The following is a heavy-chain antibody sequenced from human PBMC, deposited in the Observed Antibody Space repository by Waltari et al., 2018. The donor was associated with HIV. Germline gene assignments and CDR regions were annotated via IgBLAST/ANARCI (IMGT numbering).Heavy chain of an antibody. CDR1: GFIVPRNY. CDR3: AREGDSSVYFDY. CDR2: IYSGGDT. D-gene: IGHD3-22*01. Sequence: EVQLVQSGGGLIQPGGSLTLSCAASGFIVPRNYMNWVRQAPGKGLEWVSVIYSGGDTYYADSVQGRFTISRDSSKNTVFLQMNSLRAEDTAVYYCAREGDSSVYFDYWGQGILVSVSS. V-gene: IGHV3-53*01. J-gene: IGHJ4*02.